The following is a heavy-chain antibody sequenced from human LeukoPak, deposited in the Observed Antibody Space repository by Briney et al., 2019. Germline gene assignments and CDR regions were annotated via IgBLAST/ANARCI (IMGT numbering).Heavy chain of an antibody. CDR3: TSHIVGATPIDY. J-gene: IGHJ4*02. V-gene: IGHV3-73*01. CDR1: GFTFSGSA. D-gene: IGHD1-26*01. Sequence: PGGSLRLSCAASGFTFSGSAMHWVRQASGKGLEWVGRIRSKANSYATAYAASVKGRFTISRDDSKNTAYLQMNSLKTEDTAVYYCTSHIVGATPIDYWGQRTLVTVSS. CDR2: IRSKANSYAT.